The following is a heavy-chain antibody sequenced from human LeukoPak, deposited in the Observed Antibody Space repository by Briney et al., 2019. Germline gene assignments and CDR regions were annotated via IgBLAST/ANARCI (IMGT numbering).Heavy chain of an antibody. CDR1: GGSISSSSYY. V-gene: IGHV4-39*01. D-gene: IGHD2-2*01. Sequence: SETLSLTCTVSGGSISSSSYYWGWIRQPPGKGLEWIGSIYYSGSTYYNPSLKSRVTISVDTSKNQFSLKLSSVTAADTAVYYCARHEGNNQLLFDYWGQGTLVTVSS. CDR2: IYYSGST. CDR3: ARHEGNNQLLFDY. J-gene: IGHJ4*02.